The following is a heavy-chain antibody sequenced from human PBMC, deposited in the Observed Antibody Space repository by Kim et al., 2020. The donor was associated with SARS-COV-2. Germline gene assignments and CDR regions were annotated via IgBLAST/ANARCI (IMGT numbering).Heavy chain of an antibody. V-gene: IGHV4-31*03. J-gene: IGHJ5*02. Sequence: SETLSLTCTVSGGPISGVSAYWSWIRQHPGKGLEWIGYIYYTGSTNYNPSLKSRVTISVDTSESQFSLRLRSVTAADTAVYYCARGSPVRISSRWFVNWFEPWGQGTLVTVSS. CDR2: IYYTGST. D-gene: IGHD6-13*01. CDR3: ARGSPVRISSRWFVNWFEP. CDR1: GGPISGVSAY.